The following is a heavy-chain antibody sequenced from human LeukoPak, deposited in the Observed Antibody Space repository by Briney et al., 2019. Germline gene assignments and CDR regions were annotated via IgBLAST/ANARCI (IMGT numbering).Heavy chain of an antibody. D-gene: IGHD3-10*01. Sequence: PSETLSLTCTVSGGSIRSYCWSWIRQPPGKGLEWIGYIYDSGSTNYNSSLKSRVAMSVDTSKNQFSLKLSSVNAADTAVYYCERAGYYGSGSYYFADYYYYYMDVWGKGTTVTVSS. V-gene: IGHV4-59*01. CDR1: GGSIRSYC. CDR2: IYDSGST. CDR3: ERAGYYGSGSYYFADYYYYYMDV. J-gene: IGHJ6*03.